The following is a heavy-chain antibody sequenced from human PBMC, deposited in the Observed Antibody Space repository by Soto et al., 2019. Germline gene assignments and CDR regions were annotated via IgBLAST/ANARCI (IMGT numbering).Heavy chain of an antibody. V-gene: IGHV4-59*01. Sequence: SETLSLTCTVSGGSISSYYWSWIWQPPGKGLEWIGYIYYSGSTNYNPSLKSRVTISVDTSKNQFSLKLSSVTAADTAVYYCAKRHSSSSYFDYWGQGTLVTVSS. CDR3: AKRHSSSSYFDY. CDR1: GGSISSYY. CDR2: IYYSGST. D-gene: IGHD6-6*01. J-gene: IGHJ4*02.